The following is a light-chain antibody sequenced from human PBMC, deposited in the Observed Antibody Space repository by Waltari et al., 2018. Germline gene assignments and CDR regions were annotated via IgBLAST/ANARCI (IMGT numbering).Light chain of an antibody. CDR2: DNY. CDR1: SSNIGNYF. V-gene: IGLV1-51*01. J-gene: IGLJ2*01. Sequence: QSVLTQPPSVSAAPGQKVTISCSGSSSNIGNYFVSWYHQLPGATPTLLIYDNYKRPAGIPDRFAASKSGTSATLDITGLQIGDEDDYYCATWDNSLTAVVFGGGTKLTVL. CDR3: ATWDNSLTAVV.